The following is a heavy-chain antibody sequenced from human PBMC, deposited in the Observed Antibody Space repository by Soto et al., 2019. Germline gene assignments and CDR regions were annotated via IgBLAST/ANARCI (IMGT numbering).Heavy chain of an antibody. CDR1: GGTFSSYA. D-gene: IGHD3-22*01. J-gene: IGHJ5*02. Sequence: QVQLVQSGAEVKKPGSSVKVSCKASGGTFSSYAISWVRQAPGQGLEWKEEIIPIFGTANYPQKFHGRVTITADESTSTAYMELSSLRSEDTAMYYCARDRGPSTGYYPSGFDPWGQGTLVSVSS. CDR3: ARDRGPSTGYYPSGFDP. V-gene: IGHV1-69*12. CDR2: IIPIFGTA.